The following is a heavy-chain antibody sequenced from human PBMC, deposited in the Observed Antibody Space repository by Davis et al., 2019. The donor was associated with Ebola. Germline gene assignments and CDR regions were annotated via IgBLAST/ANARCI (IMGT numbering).Heavy chain of an antibody. D-gene: IGHD3-16*01. CDR3: AERGGSV. Sequence: PSETLSLTCTVSGGSISSYYWSWIRQPPGKGLEWIGYIYYSGSTNYNPSLKSRVTISVDTSKNQFSLKLSSVTAADTAMYYCAERGGSVWGQGTLVTVSS. V-gene: IGHV4-59*01. J-gene: IGHJ4*02. CDR1: GGSISSYY. CDR2: IYYSGST.